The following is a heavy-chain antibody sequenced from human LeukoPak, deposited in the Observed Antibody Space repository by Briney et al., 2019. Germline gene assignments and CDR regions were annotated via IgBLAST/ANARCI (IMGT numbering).Heavy chain of an antibody. J-gene: IGHJ6*03. V-gene: IGHV3-21*01. CDR2: ISSSSSCI. Sequence: GGSLRLSCAASGFSFSSYSMNWVRQAPGKGLEWVSSISSSSSCIYYADSVKGRFTISRDNAKNSLYLQMNSLRAEDTAVYYCAREDCTVYSCSSSSYRYYYMDVWGKGTTVTVSS. D-gene: IGHD6-6*01. CDR3: AREDCTVYSCSSSSYRYYYMDV. CDR1: GFSFSSYS.